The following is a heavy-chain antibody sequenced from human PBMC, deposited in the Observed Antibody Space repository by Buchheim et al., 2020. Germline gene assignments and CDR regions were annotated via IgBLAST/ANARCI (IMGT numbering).Heavy chain of an antibody. CDR2: IKQDGSEK. V-gene: IGHV3-7*01. CDR3: ARWGYSGYDLSYYYYGMDV. Sequence: EVQLVESGGGLVQPGGSLRLSCAASGFTFSSYWMSWVRQAPGKGLEWVANIKQDGSEKYYVDSVKGRFTIPRANAKNSLYLQMNSLRAEDTAVYYCARWGYSGYDLSYYYYGMDVWGQGTT. CDR1: GFTFSSYW. J-gene: IGHJ6*02. D-gene: IGHD5-12*01.